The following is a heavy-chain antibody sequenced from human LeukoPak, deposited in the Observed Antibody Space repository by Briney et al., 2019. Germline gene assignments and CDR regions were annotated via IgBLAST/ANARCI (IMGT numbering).Heavy chain of an antibody. CDR1: GGTFSSYA. CDR2: ITPIFGTA. CDR3: ARVHCSGGSCYSDY. D-gene: IGHD2-15*01. J-gene: IGHJ4*02. V-gene: IGHV1-69*05. Sequence: ASVKVSCKASGGTFSSYAISWVRQAPGQGLEWMGRITPIFGTANYAQKFQGRVTITTDESTSTAYMELSSLRSEDTAVYYCARVHCSGGSCYSDYWGQGTLVTVSS.